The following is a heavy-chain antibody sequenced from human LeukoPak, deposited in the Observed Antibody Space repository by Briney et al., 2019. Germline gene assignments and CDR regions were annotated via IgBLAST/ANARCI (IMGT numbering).Heavy chain of an antibody. D-gene: IGHD2-8*02. Sequence: SVKVSCKASGGTFSRYAISWVRQAPGQGLGWMGGIIPILGTANYVQKFQGRVTITTDESTSTAYMEMCSLRSEDTAGYYCARVLGYCSGGVCYVGVYQYYMEVWGKGATVTVSS. V-gene: IGHV1-69*05. J-gene: IGHJ6*03. CDR2: IIPILGTA. CDR1: GGTFSRYA. CDR3: ARVLGYCSGGVCYVGVYQYYMEV.